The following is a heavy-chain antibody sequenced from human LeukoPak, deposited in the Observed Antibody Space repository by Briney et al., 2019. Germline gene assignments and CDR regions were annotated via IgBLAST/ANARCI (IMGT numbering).Heavy chain of an antibody. CDR3: ARGKYYDILTGYYTD. J-gene: IGHJ4*02. Sequence: ASVKVSCKASGYTFTSYDINWVRQATGQGLEWMGWMNPNSGNTGYAQKFQGRVTMTRNTSISSAYTELSSLRSEDTAVYYCARGKYYDILTGYYTDWGQGTLVTVSS. D-gene: IGHD3-9*01. CDR1: GYTFTSYD. V-gene: IGHV1-8*01. CDR2: MNPNSGNT.